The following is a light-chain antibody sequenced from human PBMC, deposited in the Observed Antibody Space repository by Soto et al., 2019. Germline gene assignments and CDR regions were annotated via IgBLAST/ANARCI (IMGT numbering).Light chain of an antibody. V-gene: IGLV2-14*01. Sequence: QSALTQPASVSGSPGQSITISCTGTSSDVGGYNYVSWYQQHPGKAPKLMIYDVSNRPSGVSNRFSGSKSGNTASLTISGLQAEDEADYYCSSYTTSGYLVFGGGTKVTVL. CDR2: DVS. CDR1: SSDVGGYNY. CDR3: SSYTTSGYLV. J-gene: IGLJ2*01.